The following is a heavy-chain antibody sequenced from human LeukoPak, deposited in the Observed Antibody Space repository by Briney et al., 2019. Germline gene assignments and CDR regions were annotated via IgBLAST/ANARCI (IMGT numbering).Heavy chain of an antibody. CDR2: INHSGYT. Sequence: SETLSLTCAVSGVPFNDYYWSWVRQTPGKGLEWIGEINHSGYTNDSPSLKSRVTLSIDTSRKQFSLNLRSVTVADTGIYYCTRMTTGHDYWGQGTLVTVSS. CDR1: GVPFNDYY. CDR3: TRMTTGHDY. J-gene: IGHJ4*02. D-gene: IGHD4-17*01. V-gene: IGHV4-34*01.